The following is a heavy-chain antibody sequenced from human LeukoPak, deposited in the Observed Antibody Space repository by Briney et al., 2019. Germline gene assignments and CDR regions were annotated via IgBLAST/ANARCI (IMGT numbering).Heavy chain of an antibody. Sequence: PGGSLRLSCAASGFTFSDYYMSWIRQAPGKGLEWVSYISSSSSYTNYADSVKGRFTISRDNAKNSLYLQMNSLRAEDTVVYYCARKPTYYDILPGYFDYWGQGTLVTVSS. J-gene: IGHJ4*02. CDR1: GFTFSDYY. CDR2: ISSSSSYT. CDR3: ARKPTYYDILPGYFDY. V-gene: IGHV3-11*06. D-gene: IGHD3-9*01.